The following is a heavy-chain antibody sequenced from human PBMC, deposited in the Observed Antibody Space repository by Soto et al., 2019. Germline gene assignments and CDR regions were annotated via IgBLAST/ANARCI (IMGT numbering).Heavy chain of an antibody. J-gene: IGHJ5*02. D-gene: IGHD3-3*01. Sequence: PSETLSLTCTVSGGSISSYYWSWIRQPPGKGLEWIGYIYYSGSTNYNPSLKSRVTISVDTSKNQFSLKLSSVTAADTAVYYCARLGITIFGVVNNWFDPWGQGTPVTVSS. CDR2: IYYSGST. V-gene: IGHV4-59*08. CDR1: GGSISSYY. CDR3: ARLGITIFGVVNNWFDP.